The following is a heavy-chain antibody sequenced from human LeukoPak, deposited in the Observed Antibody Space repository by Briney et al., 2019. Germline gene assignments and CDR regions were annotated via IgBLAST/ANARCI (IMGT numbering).Heavy chain of an antibody. D-gene: IGHD6-19*01. CDR2: ISWNGGSI. CDR3: ARVQGGGYRTADS. V-gene: IGHV3-9*01. J-gene: IGHJ4*02. CDR1: GFTFDDYA. Sequence: GGSLRLSCAASGFTFDDYAMHWVRQAPGKGLEWVSGISWNGGSIGYADSVKGRFTISRDNSKNTLFLQMNSLRDEDTAMYYCARVQGGGYRTADSWGQGTLVTVSS.